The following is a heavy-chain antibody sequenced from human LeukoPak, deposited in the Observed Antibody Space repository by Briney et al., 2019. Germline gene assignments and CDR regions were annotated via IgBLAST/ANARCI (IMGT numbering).Heavy chain of an antibody. D-gene: IGHD3-10*01. CDR1: GFTFSGYY. V-gene: IGHV1-2*02. CDR2: ISPNSGGT. J-gene: IGHJ4*02. CDR3: ARELSGSGGYDY. Sequence: GASVKVSCKASGFTFSGYYMHWVRQAPGQGLEWMAWISPNSGGTNYVQKLQGRVTVTRDTSISTDYMEISGLTSDDTALYYCARELSGSGGYDYWGQGTLVTVSS.